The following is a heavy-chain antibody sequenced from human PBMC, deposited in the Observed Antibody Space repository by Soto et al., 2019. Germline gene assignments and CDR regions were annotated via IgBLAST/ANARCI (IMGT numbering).Heavy chain of an antibody. CDR2: ISAFNGNT. CDR3: ARDRQSGY. J-gene: IGHJ4*02. V-gene: IGHV1-18*01. D-gene: IGHD6-25*01. CDR1: GYTFTNYG. Sequence: VSCKASGYTFTNYGISWVRQAPGQGLEWLGWISAFNGNTNYTQKLQDRVTLTTVRSTRTAYMELRSLRSDDTAVYYCARDRQSGYWGQGTLVTVSS.